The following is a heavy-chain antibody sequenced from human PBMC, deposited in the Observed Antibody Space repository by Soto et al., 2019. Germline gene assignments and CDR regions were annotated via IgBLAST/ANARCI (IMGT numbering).Heavy chain of an antibody. V-gene: IGHV3-11*01. CDR1: GFTFSDYY. Sequence: PGGSLRLSCAASGFTFSDYYMSWIRQAPGRGLEWLSYINRNGSSKDYADSVKGRFTISRDNSKNTLYLQMNSLRAEDTAIYYCSKGRESYYYYGMDVWAQGTTVTGSS. J-gene: IGHJ6*02. CDR2: INRNGSSK. CDR3: SKGRESYYYYGMDV. D-gene: IGHD1-26*01.